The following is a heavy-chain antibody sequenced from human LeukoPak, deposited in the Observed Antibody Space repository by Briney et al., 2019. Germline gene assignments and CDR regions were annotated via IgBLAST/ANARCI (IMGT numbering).Heavy chain of an antibody. J-gene: IGHJ4*02. CDR3: AKDLGYSYGWVDY. Sequence: GGSLRLSCTASGFSFHTHAMSWVRQAPGKGLEWVSTISGNGAQTFSAGSVKGRFTISRDNSRTTLYLQMNNLRAEDTALYYCAKDLGYSYGWVDYWGLGILVTVSS. V-gene: IGHV3-23*01. CDR2: ISGNGAQT. D-gene: IGHD5-18*01. CDR1: GFSFHTHA.